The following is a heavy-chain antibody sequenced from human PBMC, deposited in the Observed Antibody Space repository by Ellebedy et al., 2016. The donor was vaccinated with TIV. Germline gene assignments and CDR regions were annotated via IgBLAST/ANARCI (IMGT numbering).Heavy chain of an antibody. CDR2: IAYDGSDA. CDR1: GFTFNNYA. J-gene: IGHJ5*02. D-gene: IGHD5/OR15-5a*01. Sequence: GGSLRLXXAASGFTFNNYAMHWVRQAPGKGLEWVTVIAYDGSDAYYADSVKGRFTISRDNSKNTLFLQMNGLRDEDTAVYYCAREFYHYLSGTAGGWFDPWGQGTLVIVSS. V-gene: IGHV3-30-3*01. CDR3: AREFYHYLSGTAGGWFDP.